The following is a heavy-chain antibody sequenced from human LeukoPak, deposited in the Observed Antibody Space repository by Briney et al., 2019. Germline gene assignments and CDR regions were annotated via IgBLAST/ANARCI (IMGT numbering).Heavy chain of an antibody. V-gene: IGHV3-74*01. Sequence: PGGSRRLSCEASGFAFRSHWMHWVRQVPGKGLVWVSRINSDGTTTSHADSVRGRFTISRDNAKNTLYLQMNSLSAEDTALYYCARGPNSDWYGVDYWGQGTLVTVSS. CDR1: GFAFRSHW. D-gene: IGHD6-19*01. J-gene: IGHJ4*02. CDR2: INSDGTTT. CDR3: ARGPNSDWYGVDY.